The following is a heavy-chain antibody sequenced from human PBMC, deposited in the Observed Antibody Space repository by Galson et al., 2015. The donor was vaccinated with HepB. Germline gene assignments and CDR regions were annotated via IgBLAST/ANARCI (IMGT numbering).Heavy chain of an antibody. CDR1: GGSFSGYY. D-gene: IGHD2-8*01. CDR3: ARNGKDIVLIHPKGFDC. V-gene: IGHV4-34*01. Sequence: ETLSLTCAVYGGSFSGYYWSWIRQPPGKGLEWIGEINHSGSTNYNPSLKSRVTISVDTSKNQFSLKLSSVTAADTAVYYCARNGKDIVLIHPKGFDCWGQGTLVTVSS. CDR2: INHSGST. J-gene: IGHJ4*02.